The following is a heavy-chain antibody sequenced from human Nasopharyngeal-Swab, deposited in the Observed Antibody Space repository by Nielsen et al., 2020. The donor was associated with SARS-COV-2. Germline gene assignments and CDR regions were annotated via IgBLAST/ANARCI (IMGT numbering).Heavy chain of an antibody. D-gene: IGHD5-12*01. V-gene: IGHV1-69*10. Sequence: SVKVSCKTSVNPFTNSAISWFRRAPGQGLDWMGGIVPALVLQKYAQKFRGRVTISADRSTTTSYLELSSLRYEDTAIYYCAREGEYGAYDAPDYWGQGTLVTVSS. J-gene: IGHJ4*02. CDR1: VNPFTNSA. CDR3: AREGEYGAYDAPDY. CDR2: IVPALVLQ.